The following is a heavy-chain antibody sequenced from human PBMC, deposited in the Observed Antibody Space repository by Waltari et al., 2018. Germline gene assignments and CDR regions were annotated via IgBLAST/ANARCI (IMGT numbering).Heavy chain of an antibody. CDR2: IYHSWRT. J-gene: IGHJ2*01. V-gene: IGHV4-38-2*02. CDR1: GYSISSGYY. CDR3: ARDGNLRKYYYGSGRPNWYFDL. D-gene: IGHD3-10*01. Sequence: QVQLQESGPGLVKPSETLSLTCAVSGYSISSGYYWGWIRQPPGKGLEWIGSIYHSWRTYDDPCHKSQVTMSVDTSKNLFYLKLRSVTAADTAVYYCARDGNLRKYYYGSGRPNWYFDLWGRGTLVTVSS.